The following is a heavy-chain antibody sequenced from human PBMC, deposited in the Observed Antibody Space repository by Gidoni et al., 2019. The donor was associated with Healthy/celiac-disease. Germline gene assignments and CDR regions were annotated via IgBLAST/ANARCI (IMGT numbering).Heavy chain of an antibody. CDR3: ARSPSSITIFGVVIIRAFDI. V-gene: IGHV3-23*01. J-gene: IGHJ3*02. Sequence: EVQLLESGGGLVPPVGSLRLPCAAAGFTFSSYARSWVRQAPGKGLEWVSEIRGNGGSTYYADSVKGRFTISRDNSKNTLYLQMNSLRAEDTAVYYCARSPSSITIFGVVIIRAFDIWGQGTMVTVSS. D-gene: IGHD3-3*01. CDR1: GFTFSSYA. CDR2: IRGNGGST.